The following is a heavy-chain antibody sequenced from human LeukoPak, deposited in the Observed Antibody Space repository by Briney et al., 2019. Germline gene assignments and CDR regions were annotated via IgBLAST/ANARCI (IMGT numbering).Heavy chain of an antibody. D-gene: IGHD3-3*01. CDR2: IIPIFGTA. CDR1: GGTFSSYA. CDR3: ARDKGRWDFWSGYPHYYYMDV. Sequence: SVKVSCKASGGTFSSYAISWVRQAPGQGLEWMGGIIPIFGTANYAQKFQGRVTITADESTSTAYMELSSLRSEDTAVYYCARDKGRWDFWSGYPHYYYMDVWGKGTTVTVSS. V-gene: IGHV1-69*01. J-gene: IGHJ6*03.